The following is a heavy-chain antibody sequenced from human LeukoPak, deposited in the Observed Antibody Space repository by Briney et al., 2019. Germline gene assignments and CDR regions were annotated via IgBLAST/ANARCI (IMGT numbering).Heavy chain of an antibody. D-gene: IGHD3-16*02. CDR1: GGSFSGYY. J-gene: IGHJ4*02. CDR3: ASRKDYVWGRYRFAY. Sequence: PSETLSLTCAVYGGSFSGYYWSWIRQPPGKGLEWIGEINHSGSTNYNPSLKSRVTISVDTSKNQFSLKLSSVTAADTAVYYCASRKDYVWGRYRFAYWGQGTLVTVSS. CDR2: INHSGST. V-gene: IGHV4-34*01.